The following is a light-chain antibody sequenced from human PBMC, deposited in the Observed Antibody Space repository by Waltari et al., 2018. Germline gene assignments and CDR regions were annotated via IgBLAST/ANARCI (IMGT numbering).Light chain of an antibody. V-gene: IGKV3-11*01. CDR3: LQGTHWPGT. CDR1: QSISKY. Sequence: EIMLTQSPGTLSLSPGERATLSCRASQSISKYLAWYQQKPGQAPRLLIYGASSRATGIPDRFSGSGSGTDFTLKISRVEAEDVGVYYCLQGTHWPGTFGQGTKVEI. J-gene: IGKJ1*01. CDR2: GAS.